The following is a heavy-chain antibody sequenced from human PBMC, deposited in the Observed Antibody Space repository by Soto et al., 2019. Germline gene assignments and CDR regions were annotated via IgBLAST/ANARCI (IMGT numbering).Heavy chain of an antibody. CDR2: ISWNSGSI. J-gene: IGHJ4*02. Sequence: EVQLVESGGGLVQPGRSLRLSCAACGFTFDDYAMHWIRQAPGKGLEWVSGISWNSGSIGYADSVKGRFTISRDNAKNSLYLQMNSLRAEDTALYYCAKDPGYSSSWTFDYWGQGTLVTVSS. CDR3: AKDPGYSSSWTFDY. D-gene: IGHD6-13*01. V-gene: IGHV3-9*01. CDR1: GFTFDDYA.